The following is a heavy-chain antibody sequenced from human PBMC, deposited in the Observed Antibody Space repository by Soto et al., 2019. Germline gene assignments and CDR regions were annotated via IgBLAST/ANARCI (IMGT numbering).Heavy chain of an antibody. V-gene: IGHV4-31*03. CDR2: IYYSGST. D-gene: IGHD3-10*01. J-gene: IGHJ4*02. CDR1: GGSISSGGYY. Sequence: QVQLQESGPGLVKPSQTLSLTCTVSGGSISSGGYYWSWIRQHPGKGLEWIGYIYYSGSTYYNPSLQRRVTISVDTSKNQFSLKLSSVTAADTAVYYCARGLMGGGYFDYWGQGTLVTVSS. CDR3: ARGLMGGGYFDY.